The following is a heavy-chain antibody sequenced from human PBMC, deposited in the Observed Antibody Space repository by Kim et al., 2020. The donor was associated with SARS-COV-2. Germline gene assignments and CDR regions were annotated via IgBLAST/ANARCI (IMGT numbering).Heavy chain of an antibody. V-gene: IGHV4-59*09. CDR2: SGST. J-gene: IGHJ5*01. CDR3: ARGTNWFES. Sequence: SGSTKYNPPLHSRVTISVDTSKRQFSLKLNSVTAADTAVYYCARGTNWFESWGQGTLVTVSS.